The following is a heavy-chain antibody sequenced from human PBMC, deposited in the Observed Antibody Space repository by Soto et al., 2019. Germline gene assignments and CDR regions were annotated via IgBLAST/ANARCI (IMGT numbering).Heavy chain of an antibody. V-gene: IGHV4-31*03. CDR3: ARTTFYDIFTAYYSLFDY. Sequence: QVQLQESGPGLVKPSQTLTLTCTVSGGSISSGSFYWSWIRQHPGKGLEWIGHISDSGSSYYNPSLEGRVXXXVXXSKNQFSLKLSAVTAADTAVYFCARTTFYDIFTAYYSLFDYWGQGTLVTVSS. D-gene: IGHD3-9*01. CDR1: GGSISSGSFY. CDR2: ISDSGSS. J-gene: IGHJ4*02.